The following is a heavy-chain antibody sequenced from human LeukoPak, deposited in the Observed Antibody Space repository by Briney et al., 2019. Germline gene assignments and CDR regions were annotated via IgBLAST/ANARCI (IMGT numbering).Heavy chain of an antibody. D-gene: IGHD2-2*01. V-gene: IGHV3-30*02. Sequence: PGGSLRLSCAASGFTFSSYGMHWVRQAPGKGLEWVAFIRYDGSNKYYADSVKGRFTISRDNSKNTLYLQMNSLRAEDTAVYYCAKGPALGCSSTSCYFYDYYMDVWGKGTTVTVSS. J-gene: IGHJ6*03. CDR3: AKGPALGCSSTSCYFYDYYMDV. CDR2: IRYDGSNK. CDR1: GFTFSSYG.